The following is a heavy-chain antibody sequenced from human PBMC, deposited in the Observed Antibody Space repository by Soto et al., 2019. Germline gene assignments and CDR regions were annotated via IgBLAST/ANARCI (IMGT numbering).Heavy chain of an antibody. V-gene: IGHV3-7*05. J-gene: IGHJ3*02. D-gene: IGHD3-22*01. CDR2: IKKDESRK. Sequence: VHLVEYGGGLVQPGESLRLSCAASGFTFSDYWMTWVRQAPGKRLEWVANIKKDESRKSYADSVRGRFTISRDNARNSLYLQMDSLRAEDTALYYCARDVSPGGGPYYLHAFDMWRQGTMVTVSS. CDR3: ARDVSPGGGPYYLHAFDM. CDR1: GFTFSDYW.